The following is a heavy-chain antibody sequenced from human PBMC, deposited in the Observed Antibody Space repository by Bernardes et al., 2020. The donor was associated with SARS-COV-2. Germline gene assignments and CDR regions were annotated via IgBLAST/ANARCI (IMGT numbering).Heavy chain of an antibody. CDR2: VSYDGTNK. CDR1: GFTFSKHA. J-gene: IGHJ3*01. Sequence: GGSLRLSCAVSGFTFSKHAMHWVRRAPGKGLEWVAVVSYDGTNKYYPDSVKGRFTISRDNSRNTLYLQMNGLRAEDTAVYYCAKDIGYLTLGFDVWGQGTMVTVSS. D-gene: IGHD2-2*03. CDR3: AKDIGYLTLGFDV. V-gene: IGHV3-30*18.